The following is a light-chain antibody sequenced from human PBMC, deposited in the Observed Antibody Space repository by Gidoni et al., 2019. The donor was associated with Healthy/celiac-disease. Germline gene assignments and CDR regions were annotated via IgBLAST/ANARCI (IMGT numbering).Light chain of an antibody. CDR3: QQRSA. J-gene: IGKJ4*01. Sequence: EIVLTQSPATLSLSPGERATLSCRSSQSVSSYLASYQQKPGQAPRLLIYDASNRATGIPARFSGGGSGTDFTLTISSLEPEDFAVYYCQQRSAFGGGTKLEIK. V-gene: IGKV3-11*01. CDR1: QSVSSY. CDR2: DAS.